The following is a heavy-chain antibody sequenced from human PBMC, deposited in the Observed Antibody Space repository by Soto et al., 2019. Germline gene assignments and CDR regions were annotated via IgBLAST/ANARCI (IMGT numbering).Heavy chain of an antibody. V-gene: IGHV1-18*01. CDR2: ISAYNGNT. CDR1: GYTFTSYG. CDR3: ARHSAGSHYYYYYGMDV. Sequence: ASVEVSCKASGYTFTSYGISWVRQAPGQGLEWMGWISAYNGNTNYAQKLQGRVTMTTDTSTSTAYMELRSLRSDDTAVYYCARHSAGSHYYYYYGMDVWGQGTTVTVSS. J-gene: IGHJ6*02.